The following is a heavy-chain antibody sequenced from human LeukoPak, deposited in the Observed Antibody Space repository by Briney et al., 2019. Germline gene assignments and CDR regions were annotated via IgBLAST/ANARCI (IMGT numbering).Heavy chain of an antibody. J-gene: IGHJ5*02. Sequence: KTSETLSLTCTVSGYSISSGYYWGWIRQPPGKGLEWIGSIYHSGSTYYNPSPKSRVTISVDTSKNQFSLKLSSVTAADTAVYYCARERGYYDSGTYYKLKWFDPWGQGTLVTVSS. CDR1: GYSISSGYY. CDR2: IYHSGST. D-gene: IGHD3-10*01. V-gene: IGHV4-38-2*02. CDR3: ARERGYYDSGTYYKLKWFDP.